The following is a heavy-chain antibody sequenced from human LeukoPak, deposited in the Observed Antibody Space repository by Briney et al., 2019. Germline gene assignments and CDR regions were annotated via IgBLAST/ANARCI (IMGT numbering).Heavy chain of an antibody. D-gene: IGHD6-19*01. J-gene: IGHJ3*02. CDR2: ISAYNGNT. V-gene: IGHV1-18*01. Sequence: GASVKVSFKASGYTFTSYGISWVRQAPGQGLEWMGWISAYNGNTNYAQKLQGRVTMTTDTSTNTAYMELRSLRSDDTAVYYCARAQRTAVTGWDAFDIWGQGTMVTVSS. CDR3: ARAQRTAVTGWDAFDI. CDR1: GYTFTSYG.